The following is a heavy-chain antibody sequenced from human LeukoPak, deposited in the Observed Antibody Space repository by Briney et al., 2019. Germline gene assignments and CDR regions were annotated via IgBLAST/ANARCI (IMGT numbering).Heavy chain of an antibody. D-gene: IGHD6-19*01. V-gene: IGHV3-23*01. CDR1: GFTFSSYA. Sequence: GGSLRLSCAASGFTFSSYAMSWVRQAPGKGLEWVSAISGSGSSTYYADSVKGRFTISRDNSKNTLYLQMNSLRAEDTAVYYCAKDHYSSGWPPDYWGQGTLVTVSS. CDR3: AKDHYSSGWPPDY. CDR2: ISGSGSST. J-gene: IGHJ4*02.